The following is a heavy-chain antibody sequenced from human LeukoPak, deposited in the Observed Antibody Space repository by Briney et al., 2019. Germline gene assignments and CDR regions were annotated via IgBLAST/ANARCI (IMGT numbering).Heavy chain of an antibody. Sequence: GASVKVSCKASGGTFSSYGFSWVRQAPGQRLEWMGGIIPMFDTANYAQKFQGRVTITTDESTSTAYMELRSLRYEDTAVYYCARDRLDGYGEYHWFDPWGQGTLVTVSS. CDR1: GGTFSSYG. CDR3: ARDRLDGYGEYHWFDP. CDR2: IIPMFDTA. V-gene: IGHV1-69*05. D-gene: IGHD5-18*01. J-gene: IGHJ5*02.